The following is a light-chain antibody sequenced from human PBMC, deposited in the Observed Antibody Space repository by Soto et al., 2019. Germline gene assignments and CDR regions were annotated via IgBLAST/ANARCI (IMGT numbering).Light chain of an antibody. CDR3: QSYDSSLSGSPVV. V-gene: IGLV1-40*01. J-gene: IGLJ2*01. Sequence: QSVLTQPPSESGAPGQRVTISCTGSSSNIGAGYDVHWYQQLPGTAPKLLIYGNSNRPSGVPDRFSGSKSGTSASLAITGLQAEDEADYYCQSYDSSLSGSPVVFGGGTKLTVL. CDR1: SSNIGAGYD. CDR2: GNS.